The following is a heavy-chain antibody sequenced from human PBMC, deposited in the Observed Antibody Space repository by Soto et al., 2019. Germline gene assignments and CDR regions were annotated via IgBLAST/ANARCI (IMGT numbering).Heavy chain of an antibody. V-gene: IGHV4-30-2*01. D-gene: IGHD1-7*01. CDR3: ARDAGITGTRINEYYYYGMDV. Sequence: PSETLSLTCAVSGGSISSGGYSWSWIRQPPGKGLEWIGYIYHSGSTYYNPSLKSRVTISVDRSKNQFSLKLSSVTAADTAVYYCARDAGITGTRINEYYYYGMDVWGQGTTVTVSS. CDR1: GGSISSGGYS. J-gene: IGHJ6*02. CDR2: IYHSGST.